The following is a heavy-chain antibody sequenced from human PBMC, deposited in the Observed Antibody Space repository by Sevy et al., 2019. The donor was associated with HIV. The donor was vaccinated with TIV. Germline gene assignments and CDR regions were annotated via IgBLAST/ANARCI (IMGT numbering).Heavy chain of an antibody. D-gene: IGHD5-12*01. V-gene: IGHV3-13*01. CDR3: AGEWLRDTGGIHV. CDR1: GITFSTYD. Sequence: GGSLRLSCAGSGITFSTYDIHWVRQATGKGLEWVASIGPAGEIFYSGSVKGRFTISRENAKNSVYLQMNSLTAEDTAVYYCAGEWLRDTGGIHVWGQGTTVTVSS. J-gene: IGHJ6*02. CDR2: IGPAGEI.